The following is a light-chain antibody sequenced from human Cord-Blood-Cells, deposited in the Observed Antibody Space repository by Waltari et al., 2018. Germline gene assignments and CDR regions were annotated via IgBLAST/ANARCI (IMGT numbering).Light chain of an antibody. J-gene: IGKJ4*01. V-gene: IGKV3-11*01. CDR2: DAS. Sequence: EFVFTQSPATLSLSPGDRVTLSCRASQSVSSYLAWYQQKPGQAPRLLIYDASNRATGIPARFSGSGSGTDFTLTISSLEPEDFAVYYCQQRSNWPLTFGGGTKVEIK. CDR3: QQRSNWPLT. CDR1: QSVSSY.